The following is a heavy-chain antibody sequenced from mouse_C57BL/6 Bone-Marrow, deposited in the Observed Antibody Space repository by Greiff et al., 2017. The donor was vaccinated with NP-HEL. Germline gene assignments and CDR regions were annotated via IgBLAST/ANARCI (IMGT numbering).Heavy chain of an antibody. D-gene: IGHD2-4*01. J-gene: IGHJ3*01. CDR3: ARNGGLRRRLAY. V-gene: IGHV2-2*01. Sequence: VQLQQSGPGLVQPSQSLSITCTVSGFSLTSYGVHWVRQSPGKGLEWLGVIWSGGSTDYNAAFISRLSISKDNSKSQVFFKMNSLQADDTAIYYCARNGGLRRRLAYWGQGTLVTVSA. CDR1: GFSLTSYG. CDR2: IWSGGST.